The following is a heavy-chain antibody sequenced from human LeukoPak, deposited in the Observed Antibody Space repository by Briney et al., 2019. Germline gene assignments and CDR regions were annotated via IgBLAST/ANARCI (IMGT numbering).Heavy chain of an antibody. J-gene: IGHJ6*04. Sequence: ASVKVSCKASGYTFTGYYMHWVRQAPGQGLEWMGWINPNSGGTNYAQKFQGWVTMTRDTSISTAYMELSRLRSDDTAVYYCARDGGGIAAAAYYYYGMDVWGKGTTVTVSS. CDR2: INPNSGGT. D-gene: IGHD6-13*01. CDR3: ARDGGGIAAAAYYYYGMDV. CDR1: GYTFTGYY. V-gene: IGHV1-2*04.